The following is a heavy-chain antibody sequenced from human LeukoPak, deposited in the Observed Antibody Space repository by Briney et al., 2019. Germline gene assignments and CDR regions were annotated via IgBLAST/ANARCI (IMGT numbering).Heavy chain of an antibody. CDR2: ISAYNGNT. CDR1: GYTFTSYG. CDR3: ARVGVVVAATLSSDY. D-gene: IGHD2-15*01. Sequence: ASVKVSCKASGYTFTSYGISWVRQAPGQGLEWMGWISAYNGNTNYAQKLQGRVTMTTGTSTSTAYMELRSLRSDDTAVYYCARVGVVVAATLSSDYWGQGTLVTVSS. V-gene: IGHV1-18*04. J-gene: IGHJ4*02.